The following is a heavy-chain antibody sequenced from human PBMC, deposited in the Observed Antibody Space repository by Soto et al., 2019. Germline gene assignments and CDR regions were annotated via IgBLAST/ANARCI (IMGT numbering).Heavy chain of an antibody. CDR1: GFTFSSYA. J-gene: IGHJ6*02. CDR3: AKAFISDYDFWSGYYSRRGRYYYYYGMDV. V-gene: IGHV3-23*01. Sequence: PGGSLRLSCAASGFTFSSYAMSWVRQAPGKGLEWVSAISGSGGSTYYADSVKGRFTISRDNSKNTLYLQMNSLRAEDTAVYYCAKAFISDYDFWSGYYSRRGRYYYYYGMDVWGQGTTVTVSS. CDR2: ISGSGGST. D-gene: IGHD3-3*01.